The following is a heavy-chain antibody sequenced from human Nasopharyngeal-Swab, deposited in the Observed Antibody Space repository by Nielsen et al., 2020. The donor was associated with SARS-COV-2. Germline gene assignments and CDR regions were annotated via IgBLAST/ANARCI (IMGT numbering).Heavy chain of an antibody. CDR2: IYYSGST. CDR1: GGSISSSSYY. V-gene: IGHV4-39*02. D-gene: IGHD3-3*01. J-gene: IGHJ5*02. Sequence: SETLSLTCTVSGGSISSSSYYWGWIRQPPGKGLEWIGSIYYSGSTYYNPSLKSRVTISVDTSKNQFSLKLSSATAADTAVYYCAREIITIFGVVIPNWFDPWGQGTLVTVSS. CDR3: AREIITIFGVVIPNWFDP.